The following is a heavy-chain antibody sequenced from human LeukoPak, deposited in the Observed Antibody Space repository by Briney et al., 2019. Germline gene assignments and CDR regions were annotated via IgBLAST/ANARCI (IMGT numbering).Heavy chain of an antibody. CDR1: GFTFSSYG. CDR2: ISYDGSNK. J-gene: IGHJ3*02. CDR3: AKDMDYYGSSGSFQNDAFDI. D-gene: IGHD3-22*01. V-gene: IGHV3-30*18. Sequence: GGSLRLSCAASGFTFSSYGMHWVRQAPGKGLEWVAVISYDGSNKYYADSVKGRFTISRDNSKNTLYLQMNSLRAEDTAVYYCAKDMDYYGSSGSFQNDAFDIWGQGTMVTVSS.